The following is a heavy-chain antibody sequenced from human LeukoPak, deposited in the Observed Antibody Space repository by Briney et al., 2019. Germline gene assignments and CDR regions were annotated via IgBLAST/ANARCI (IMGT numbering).Heavy chain of an antibody. Sequence: KSSETLSLTCTVSGGSISSSSYYWGWIRQPPGKGLEWIGSIYYSGSTYYNPSLKSRVTISVDTSKNQFSLKLSSVTAADTAVYYCARDEELTLGSDYWGQGTLVTVSS. V-gene: IGHV4-39*02. CDR2: IYYSGST. CDR1: GGSISSSSYY. D-gene: IGHD3-9*01. J-gene: IGHJ4*02. CDR3: ARDEELTLGSDY.